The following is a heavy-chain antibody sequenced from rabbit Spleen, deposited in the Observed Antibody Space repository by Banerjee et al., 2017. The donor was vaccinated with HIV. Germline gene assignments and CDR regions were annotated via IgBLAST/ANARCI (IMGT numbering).Heavy chain of an antibody. CDR1: GFSFSSSYW. CDR3: ARDAGSYDYIDVYFNL. CDR2: INAGSSGS. D-gene: IGHD8-1*01. J-gene: IGHJ4*01. Sequence: QEQLEESGGDLVKPEGSLTLTCAASGFSFSSSYWICWVRQAPGKGLEWIACINAGSSGSYCASWAIGRFTISRTSSTAVALQMTSLTAADTATYFCARDAGSYDYIDVYFNLWGPGTLVTVS. V-gene: IGHV1S45*01.